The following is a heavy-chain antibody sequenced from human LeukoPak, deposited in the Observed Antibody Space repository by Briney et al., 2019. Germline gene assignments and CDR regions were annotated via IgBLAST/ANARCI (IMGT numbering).Heavy chain of an antibody. J-gene: IGHJ4*02. CDR2: IYYSGST. Sequence: SETLSLTCTVSGGSISSYYWSWIRQPPGRGLEWMGYIYYSGSTNYNPSLKSRVTISVDTSKNQFSLKLSSVTAADTAVYYCARGGPYYDSSGPALDYWGQGTLVTVSS. D-gene: IGHD3-22*01. CDR1: GGSISSYY. CDR3: ARGGPYYDSSGPALDY. V-gene: IGHV4-59*01.